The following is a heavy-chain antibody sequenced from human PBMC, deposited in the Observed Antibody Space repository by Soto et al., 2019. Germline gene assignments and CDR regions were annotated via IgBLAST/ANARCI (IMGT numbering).Heavy chain of an antibody. Sequence: QVQLQESGPGLVKSSETLSLTCTVSGGSFTNYYWSWIQQPPGKGLEWIGYIYYNGNTNYNPSLKSRVTMSVDTSKNQFSLNLSSVTAADTAVYYCARALRGDYWGQGTLVTVSS. D-gene: IGHD3-10*01. CDR1: GGSFTNYY. CDR2: IYYNGNT. J-gene: IGHJ4*02. CDR3: ARALRGDY. V-gene: IGHV4-59*01.